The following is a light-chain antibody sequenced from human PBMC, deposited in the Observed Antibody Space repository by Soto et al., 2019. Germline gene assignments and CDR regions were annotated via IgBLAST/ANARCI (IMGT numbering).Light chain of an antibody. V-gene: IGLV2-14*01. Sequence: QSALTQPASVSGSPGQSITISCTGTSSDVGGYKYVSWYQQNPGKAPKLMIYDVSNRPSGVSNRFSGSKSGNTASLTISGLQAEDEADYYCSSYTSSSTLYVFGTGTKFTVL. CDR3: SSYTSSSTLYV. CDR2: DVS. CDR1: SSDVGGYKY. J-gene: IGLJ1*01.